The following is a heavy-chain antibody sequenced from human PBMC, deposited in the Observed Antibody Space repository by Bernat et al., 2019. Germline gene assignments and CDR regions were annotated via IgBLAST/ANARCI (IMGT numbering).Heavy chain of an antibody. CDR2: ISYDGSNK. Sequence: QVQLVESGGGVVQPGRSLRISCAASGFTFSSYAMHWVRQAPGKGLEWVAVISYDGSNKYYADSVKGRFTISRDNSKNTLYLQMNSLRAEDTAVYYCAREGSFDDFDYWGQGTLVTVSS. CDR3: AREGSFDDFDY. D-gene: IGHD2-15*01. CDR1: GFTFSSYA. V-gene: IGHV3-30-3*01. J-gene: IGHJ4*02.